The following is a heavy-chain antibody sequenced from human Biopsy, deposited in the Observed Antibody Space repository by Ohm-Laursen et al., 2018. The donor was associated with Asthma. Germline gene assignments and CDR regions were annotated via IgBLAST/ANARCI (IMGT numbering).Heavy chain of an antibody. J-gene: IGHJ3*02. V-gene: IGHV3-30*18. D-gene: IGHD3-3*01. Sequence: SSLRLSCAAFGFSFNSYGMHWVRQAPGKGLEWVAVMSFDGRQTYYADSVKGRFTISRDNSKNTLYLQMNSLRAEDTAVYYCAKERYYDFWSGYPIWGQGTMVTVSS. CDR2: MSFDGRQT. CDR1: GFSFNSYG. CDR3: AKERYYDFWSGYPI.